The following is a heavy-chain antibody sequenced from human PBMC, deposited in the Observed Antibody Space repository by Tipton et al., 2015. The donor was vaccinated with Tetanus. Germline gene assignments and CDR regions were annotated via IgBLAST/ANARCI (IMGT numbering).Heavy chain of an antibody. Sequence: SLRLSCAASGFTFDDYAMHWVRQAPGKGLEWVSGISWNSGSIGYADSVKGRFTISRDNAKNSLYLQMNSLRAEDTALYYCAKDASAYYYYGMDVWGQGTTVTVSS. J-gene: IGHJ6*02. CDR2: ISWNSGSI. CDR1: GFTFDDYA. CDR3: AKDASAYYYYGMDV. V-gene: IGHV3-9*01. D-gene: IGHD6-6*01.